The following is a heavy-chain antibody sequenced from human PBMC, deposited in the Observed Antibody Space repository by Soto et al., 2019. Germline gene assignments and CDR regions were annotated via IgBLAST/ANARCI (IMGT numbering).Heavy chain of an antibody. Sequence: GGSLRLSCAASGFTVSSNYMSWVRQAPGKGLEWVSVIYSGGSTYYADSVKGRFTISRDNSKNTLYLQMNSLRAEDTAVYYCARSSPGDYFDYWGQGTLVTVSS. J-gene: IGHJ4*02. D-gene: IGHD7-27*01. V-gene: IGHV3-53*01. CDR1: GFTVSSNY. CDR3: ARSSPGDYFDY. CDR2: IYSGGST.